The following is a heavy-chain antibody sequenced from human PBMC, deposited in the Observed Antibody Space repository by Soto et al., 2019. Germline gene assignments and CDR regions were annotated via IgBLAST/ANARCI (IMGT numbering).Heavy chain of an antibody. CDR3: VRYRFRYYHDY. Sequence: GGSLRLSCAASGFTFSSYGMHWVRQAPGKGLEWVAVIWYDGSNKYYADSVKGRFTISRDNSKNTLYLQMNSLRAEDTAVYYCVRYRFRYYHDYWGQGTLVTDSP. V-gene: IGHV3-33*01. J-gene: IGHJ4*02. CDR1: GFTFSSYG. CDR2: IWYDGSNK. D-gene: IGHD3-10*01.